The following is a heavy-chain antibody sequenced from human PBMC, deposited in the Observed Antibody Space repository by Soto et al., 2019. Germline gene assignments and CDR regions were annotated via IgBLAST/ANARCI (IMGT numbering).Heavy chain of an antibody. CDR3: AGYAHNYRVV. V-gene: IGHV6-1*01. Sequence: RTLSSICTTPGLRVSSVTAAWNWIRQSPSRGLEWLGRRFYRAKWYNDYAVSVKSRIILNPDTSKNQFSLHLSSVTPEDSAVYYCAGYAHNYRVVWGQGSPVIVSS. CDR2: RFYRAKWYN. J-gene: IGHJ4*02. CDR1: GLRVSSVTAA. D-gene: IGHD3-16*01.